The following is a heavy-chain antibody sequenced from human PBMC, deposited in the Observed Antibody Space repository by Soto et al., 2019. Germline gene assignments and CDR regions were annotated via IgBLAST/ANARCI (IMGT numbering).Heavy chain of an antibody. D-gene: IGHD6-19*01. Sequence: SETLSLTCTVSGGSISSGGYYWSWIRQHPGKGLEWIGYIYYSGSTYYNPSLKSRVTISVDTSKNQFSLKLSSVTAADTAVYYCARVVTTVAGTGGQGDYWGQGTLVTVSS. V-gene: IGHV4-31*03. J-gene: IGHJ4*02. CDR1: GGSISSGGYY. CDR3: ARVVTTVAGTGGQGDY. CDR2: IYYSGST.